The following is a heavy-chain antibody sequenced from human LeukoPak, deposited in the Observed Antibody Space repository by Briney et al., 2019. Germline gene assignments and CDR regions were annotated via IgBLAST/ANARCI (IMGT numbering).Heavy chain of an antibody. J-gene: IGHJ5*02. CDR3: ARCLPGSGSHWGWFDP. CDR1: GGTFSSYA. Sequence: GASVKVSCKASGGTFSSYAISWVRQAPGQGLEWMGGIIPIFGTANYAQKFQGRVTITTDESTSTAYMELSSLRSEDTAVYYCARCLPGSGSHWGWFDPWGQGTLVTVSS. CDR2: IIPIFGTA. V-gene: IGHV1-69*05. D-gene: IGHD3-10*01.